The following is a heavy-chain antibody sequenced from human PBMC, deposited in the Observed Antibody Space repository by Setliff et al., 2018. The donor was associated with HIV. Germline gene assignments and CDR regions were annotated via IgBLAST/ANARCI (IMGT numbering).Heavy chain of an antibody. D-gene: IGHD1-26*01. CDR3: AKPLTQWGVSPYHYAVDV. CDR2: ISGLGGGTI. CDR1: GFTFDSYS. V-gene: IGHV3-48*01. Sequence: PGGSLRLSCATSGFTFDSYSIIWVRQAPGKGLEWVSYISGLGGGTIYYADSVKGRFTISTDNSKNTLYLQMNSLRAEDTAVYYCAKPLTQWGVSPYHYAVDVWGQGTTVTVSS. J-gene: IGHJ6*02.